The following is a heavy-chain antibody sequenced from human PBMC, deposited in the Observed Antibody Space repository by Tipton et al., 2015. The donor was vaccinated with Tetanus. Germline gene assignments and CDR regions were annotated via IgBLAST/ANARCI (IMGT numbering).Heavy chain of an antibody. CDR1: RGPISSYY. V-gene: IGHV4-4*07. J-gene: IGHJ5*02. CDR2: ISNGNT. D-gene: IGHD5-24*01. CDR3: ARDRGFTTYNYFDP. Sequence: GLVKPSETLSLTCTVSRGPISSYYWSWIRQPAGKGLEWIGHISNGNTDYAPSLKSRLILSVDTSRNQISLDLRSVTAADAGIYYCARDRGFTTYNYFDPWGQGTLVTVSS.